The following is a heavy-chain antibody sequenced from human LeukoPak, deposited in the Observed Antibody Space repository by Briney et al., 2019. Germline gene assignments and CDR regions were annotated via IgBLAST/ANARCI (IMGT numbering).Heavy chain of an antibody. CDR3: SATIVVLTGYYYGMNV. V-gene: IGHV4-30-4*01. Sequence: SQTLSLTCTVSGGSISSGDYYWSWLRQPPGTGLEWIGYIYYSGSTYYNPSLKSRVTISVDTSKNQFSLKLSSVTAADTAVYYCSATIVVLTGYYYGMNVWGQGTTVTVSS. J-gene: IGHJ6*02. D-gene: IGHD2/OR15-2a*01. CDR1: GGSISSGDYY. CDR2: IYYSGST.